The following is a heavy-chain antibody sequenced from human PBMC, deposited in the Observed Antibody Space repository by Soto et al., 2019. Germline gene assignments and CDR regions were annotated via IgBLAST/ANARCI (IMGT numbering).Heavy chain of an antibody. J-gene: IGHJ4*02. CDR1: GFTFSVYS. D-gene: IGHD6-19*01. CDR3: ARSVEGHFDY. V-gene: IGHV3-48*02. Sequence: EVQLVESGGDLVQRGGSLRLSCVASGFTFSVYSMNWVRQAPGKGLEWFSYITSDTKTIKYADSVKGRFTISRDNAKNPVYLQMNSLKDGDTAVYYCARSVEGHFDYWGQGTVVTVSS. CDR2: ITSDTKTI.